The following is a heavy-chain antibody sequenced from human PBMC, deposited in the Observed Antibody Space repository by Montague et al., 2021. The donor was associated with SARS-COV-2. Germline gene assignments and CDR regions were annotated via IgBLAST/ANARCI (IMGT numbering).Heavy chain of an antibody. J-gene: IGHJ4*02. CDR2: IYYSGST. CDR1: GGSISSYY. CDR3: ARAYSASSGYYGYFDY. V-gene: IGHV4-59*13. Sequence: SETLSLTCTVSGGSISSYYWSWIRQPPGKGLEWIGYIYYSGSTNYNPSLKSRVTISVDTSKNQFSLKLSSVTAADTAVYYCARAYSASSGYYGYFDYWGQGTLVTVSS. D-gene: IGHD3-22*01.